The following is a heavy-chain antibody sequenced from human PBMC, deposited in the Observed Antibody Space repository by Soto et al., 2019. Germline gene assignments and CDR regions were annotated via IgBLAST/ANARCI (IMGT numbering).Heavy chain of an antibody. CDR3: GNEYCVGDCSYYYYGMDV. Sequence: PGGSLRLSCGASGFTFSSYCMHWVRQAPGKGLECVAVISYDGSNKYYSDSVKGRFTISKENSKNTLYLQVNSLLAEDTAVYYCGNEYCVGDCSYYYYGMDVGRQGISVPVSS. J-gene: IGHJ6*02. D-gene: IGHD2-21*02. CDR1: GFTFSSYC. V-gene: IGHV3-30*18. CDR2: ISYDGSNK.